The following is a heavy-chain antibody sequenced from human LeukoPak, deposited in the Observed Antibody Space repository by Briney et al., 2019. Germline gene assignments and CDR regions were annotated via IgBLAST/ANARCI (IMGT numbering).Heavy chain of an antibody. CDR1: GFTFSSYA. J-gene: IGHJ4*02. D-gene: IGHD3-22*01. V-gene: IGHV3-30-3*01. CDR2: ISYDGSNK. Sequence: HPGGSLRPSCAASGFTFSSYAMHWVRQAPGKGLEWVAVISYDGSNKYYADSVKGRFTISRDNGKNTLYLQMNSLRAEDTAVYYCARGSTYYDSSGQVPFDYWGQGTLVTVSS. CDR3: ARGSTYYDSSGQVPFDY.